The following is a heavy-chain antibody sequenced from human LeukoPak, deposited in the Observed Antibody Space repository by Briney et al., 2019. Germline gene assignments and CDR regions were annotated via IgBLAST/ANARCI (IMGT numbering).Heavy chain of an antibody. CDR2: IYYSGST. Sequence: SETLSLTCIVSGGSISSYYWSWIRQPPGKGLEWIGSIYYSGSTYYNPSLKSRVTISVDTSKNQFSLKLSSVTAADTAVYYCARESVSEYYFDYWGQGTLVTVSS. CDR3: ARESVSEYYFDY. V-gene: IGHV4-59*12. CDR1: GGSISSYY. J-gene: IGHJ4*02. D-gene: IGHD5/OR15-5a*01.